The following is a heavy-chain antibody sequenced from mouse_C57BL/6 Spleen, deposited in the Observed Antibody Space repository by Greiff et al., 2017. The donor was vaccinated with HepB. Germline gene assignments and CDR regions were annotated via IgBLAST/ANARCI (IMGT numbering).Heavy chain of an antibody. D-gene: IGHD2-4*01. CDR3: AREDGDDYGTVFDV. Sequence: QVQLKESGAELVRPGTSVKMSCKASGYTFTNYWIGWAKQRPGHGLEWIGDIYPGGGYTNYNEKFKGKATLTADKSSSTAYMQFSSLTSEDSAIYYCAREDGDDYGTVFDVWGTGTTVTVSS. V-gene: IGHV1-63*01. CDR2: IYPGGGYT. CDR1: GYTFTNYW. J-gene: IGHJ1*03.